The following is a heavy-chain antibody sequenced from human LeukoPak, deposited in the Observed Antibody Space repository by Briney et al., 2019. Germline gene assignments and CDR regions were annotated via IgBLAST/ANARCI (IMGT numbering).Heavy chain of an antibody. CDR3: ARDSTRYSSCMDY. V-gene: IGHV3-30-3*01. J-gene: IGHJ4*02. Sequence: GGSLRLSCAASGFTFSSYAMHWVRQAPGKGLEWVAVISYDGSNKYYADSVKGRFTISRDNSKNTLYLQMNSLRAEDTAVYYCARDSTRYSSCMDYWGQGTLVTVSS. CDR1: GFTFSSYA. CDR2: ISYDGSNK. D-gene: IGHD6-19*01.